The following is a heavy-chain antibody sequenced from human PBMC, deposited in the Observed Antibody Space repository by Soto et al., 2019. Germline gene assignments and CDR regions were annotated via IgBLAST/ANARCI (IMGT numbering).Heavy chain of an antibody. J-gene: IGHJ6*02. V-gene: IGHV3-30*18. D-gene: IGHD5-18*01. CDR1: GFTFSSYG. CDR3: VKDNRGVDKAMAYYYYYGMDV. CDR2: ISYDGSNK. Sequence: GGSLRLSCAASGFTFSSYGMHWVRQAPGKGLEWVAVISYDGSNKYYADSVKGRFTISRDNSKNTLYLQMNSLRAEDTAVYYCVKDNRGVDKAMAYYYYYGMDVWGQGTTVTVSS.